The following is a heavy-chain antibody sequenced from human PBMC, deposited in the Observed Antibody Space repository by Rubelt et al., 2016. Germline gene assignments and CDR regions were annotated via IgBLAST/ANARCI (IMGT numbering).Heavy chain of an antibody. CDR3: AGLHYNFWSGYSQAPNWFDP. Sequence: QLQLQESGPGLVKPSETLSLTCTVSGGSISSTNHWAWIRRPPGKGLEWIGSIHFSGSTSYNPSLKSRVPISIDSSRNQFSLKVDSVTAADTAVYYCAGLHYNFWSGYSQAPNWFDPWGQGTQVTVSS. D-gene: IGHD3-3*01. CDR2: IHFSGST. V-gene: IGHV4-39*07. J-gene: IGHJ5*02. CDR1: GGSISSTNH.